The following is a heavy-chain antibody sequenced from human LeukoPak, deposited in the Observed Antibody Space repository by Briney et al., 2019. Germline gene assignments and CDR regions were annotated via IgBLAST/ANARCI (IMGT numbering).Heavy chain of an antibody. CDR3: VRGDTYDYYYYYGMDV. D-gene: IGHD5-18*01. CDR2: INNGGSST. Sequence: QPGGSLRPYSGAPGFSFRSYWLHWVRQTSGKGLVWVSRINNGGSSTRNADAVKGRFTISRDNAKNTLYLQMNSLRPEDTAVYYCVRGDTYDYYYYYGMDVWGQGTTVTVSS. CDR1: GFSFRSYW. J-gene: IGHJ6*02. V-gene: IGHV3-74*01.